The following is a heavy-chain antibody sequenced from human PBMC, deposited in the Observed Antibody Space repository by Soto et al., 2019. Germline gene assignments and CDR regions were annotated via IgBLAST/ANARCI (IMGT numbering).Heavy chain of an antibody. CDR1: GYTFTTYA. Sequence: ASVKVSCKASGYTFTTYAIHWVRQAPGQRLEWMGWINAGNGNTKYSQKFQGRVTITRDTSASTAYMELGSLRSEDTAVYYCARGYDYGDKGGAFDIWGQGTMVTVSS. CDR3: ARGYDYGDKGGAFDI. D-gene: IGHD4-17*01. J-gene: IGHJ3*02. CDR2: INAGNGNT. V-gene: IGHV1-3*01.